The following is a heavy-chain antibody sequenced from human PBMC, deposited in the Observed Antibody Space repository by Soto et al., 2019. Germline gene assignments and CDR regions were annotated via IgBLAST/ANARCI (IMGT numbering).Heavy chain of an antibody. CDR3: ARLLWGAVASDY. D-gene: IGHD3-16*01. V-gene: IGHV4-34*01. Sequence: SETLSLTCAVYGGSFSDLYWSRIRQPPGKGLEWIGEINHSGSTNYNPSLKSRVTISVDTSKNQFSLKLSSVTAADTAVYYCARLLWGAVASDYWGQGTLVTVSS. J-gene: IGHJ4*02. CDR2: INHSGST. CDR1: GGSFSDLY.